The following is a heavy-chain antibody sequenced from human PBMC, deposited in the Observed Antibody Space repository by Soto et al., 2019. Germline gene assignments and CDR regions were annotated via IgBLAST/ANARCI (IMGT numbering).Heavy chain of an antibody. Sequence: SETRSLTCTVSGGSISSSSYYWGWIRQPPGKGLEWIGSIYYSGSTYYNPSLKSRVTISVDTSKNQFSLKLSSVTAADTAAYNCARERGQGMAELNCVAVPSWRIYGSQYYLDDWGQGTMVTVSS. CDR3: ARERGQGMAELNCVAVPSWRIYGSQYYLDD. CDR1: GGSISSSSYY. CDR2: IYYSGST. V-gene: IGHV4-39*02. D-gene: IGHD6-19*01. J-gene: IGHJ4*02.